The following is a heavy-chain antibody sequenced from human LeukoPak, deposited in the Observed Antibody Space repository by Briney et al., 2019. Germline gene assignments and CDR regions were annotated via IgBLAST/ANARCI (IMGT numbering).Heavy chain of an antibody. J-gene: IGHJ4*02. CDR1: EFTFSNYG. D-gene: IGHD5-24*01. V-gene: IGHV3-7*04. CDR2: IKQDGSKK. Sequence: GGSLRLSCAASEFTFSNYGMHWVRQAPGKGLEWVANIKQDGSKKSYVDSVKGRFTISRDNAKNSLYLQMNSLRAEDTAIYYCTRVGYIDEGIDYWGQGTLVTVSS. CDR3: TRVGYIDEGIDY.